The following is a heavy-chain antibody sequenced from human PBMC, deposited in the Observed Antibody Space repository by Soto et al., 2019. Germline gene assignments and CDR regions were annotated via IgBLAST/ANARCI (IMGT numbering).Heavy chain of an antibody. D-gene: IGHD3-9*01. CDR3: ARPYYDILTGYKNYYYYYGMDV. Sequence: QVQLVQSGAEVKKPGSSVKVSCKASGGTFSSYAISWVRQAPGQGLEWMGGIIPIFGTANYAQKFQGRVKITADESTRTAYMGLSSLRAEDTALYYCARPYYDILTGYKNYYYYYGMDVWGQGTTFTVSS. CDR2: IIPIFGTA. J-gene: IGHJ6*02. CDR1: GGTFSSYA. V-gene: IGHV1-69*01.